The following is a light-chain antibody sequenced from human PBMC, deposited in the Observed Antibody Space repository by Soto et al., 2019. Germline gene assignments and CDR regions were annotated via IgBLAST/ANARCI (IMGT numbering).Light chain of an antibody. Sequence: QSFLTQPASVSGSPGQSITISCTGTSSDVGLYDYVSWYQQQPGKAPQLMIYAVSNRPSGVSNRFSASKSGNTASLFISGLQAEDEADYYCSSYTSDSSYVFGSGTKVTVL. CDR2: AVS. V-gene: IGLV2-14*01. CDR3: SSYTSDSSYV. CDR1: SSDVGLYDY. J-gene: IGLJ1*01.